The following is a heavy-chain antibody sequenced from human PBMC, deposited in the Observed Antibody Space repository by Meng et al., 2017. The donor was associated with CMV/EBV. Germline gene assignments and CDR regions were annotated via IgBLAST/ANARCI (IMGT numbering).Heavy chain of an antibody. J-gene: IGHJ4*02. CDR1: GGSFSGYY. CDR2: INHSGST. V-gene: IGHV4-34*01. Sequence: VYGGSFSGYYWSWIRQPPGKGLEWIGEINHSGSTNYNPSLKSRVTISVDTSKNQFSLKLSSVTAADTAVYYCATCGGDCYFDPHFDYWGQGTLVTVSS. D-gene: IGHD2-21*01. CDR3: ATCGGDCYFDPHFDY.